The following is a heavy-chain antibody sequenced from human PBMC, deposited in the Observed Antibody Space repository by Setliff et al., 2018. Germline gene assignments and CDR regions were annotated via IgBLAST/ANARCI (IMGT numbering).Heavy chain of an antibody. J-gene: IGHJ6*03. D-gene: IGHD2-21*02. CDR1: GGAFSNYG. V-gene: IGHV1-69*05. CDR2: IIPIFGTT. CDR3: ARESVVVVTTTNYYYYIDV. Sequence: ASVKVSCKASGGAFSNYGITWVRQAPGQGLEWMGGIIPIFGTTTYARKFLGRVTITTDESSSTGYMELSSLRSEDTAVYFCARESVVVVTTTNYYYYIDVWGEGTTVTVSS.